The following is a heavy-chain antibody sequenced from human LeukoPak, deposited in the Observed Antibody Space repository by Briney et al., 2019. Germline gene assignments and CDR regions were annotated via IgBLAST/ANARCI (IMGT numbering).Heavy chain of an antibody. Sequence: PSETLSLTCAVSGGSISSGGYSWSWIRQPPGKGLEWIGYIYYSGSTNYNPSLKSRVTISVDTSKNQFSLKLSSVTAADTAVYYCARGGGYDAFDIWGQGTMVTVSS. D-gene: IGHD6-13*01. CDR2: IYYSGST. CDR1: GGSISSGGYS. J-gene: IGHJ3*02. V-gene: IGHV4-61*08. CDR3: ARGGGYDAFDI.